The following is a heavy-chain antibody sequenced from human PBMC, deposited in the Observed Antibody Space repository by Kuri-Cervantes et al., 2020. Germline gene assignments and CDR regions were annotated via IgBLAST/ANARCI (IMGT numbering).Heavy chain of an antibody. J-gene: IGHJ6*02. V-gene: IGHV3-66*02. CDR1: GFTVSNNY. D-gene: IGHD3-3*01. Sequence: GGSLRLSCAASGFTVSNNYMSWIRQAPGKGLEWVSVIYSGGSTYYADSVKGRFTISRDNSKNTLYLQMINLRAEDTAVYYCARDGTYYDFWSGYYKERAEYYYYYGMDVWGQGTTVTVSS. CDR3: ARDGTYYDFWSGYYKERAEYYYYYGMDV. CDR2: IYSGGST.